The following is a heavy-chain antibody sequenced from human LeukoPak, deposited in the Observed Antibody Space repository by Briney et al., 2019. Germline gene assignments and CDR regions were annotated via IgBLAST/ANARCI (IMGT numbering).Heavy chain of an antibody. CDR3: ARHSRDIVVVPAAIPAGFFDY. J-gene: IGHJ4*02. V-gene: IGHV4-4*07. CDR1: GGSISSYY. D-gene: IGHD2-2*01. CDR2: IYTSGST. Sequence: PSETLSLTCTVSGGSISSYYWSWIRQPAGKGLEWIGRIYTSGSTNYNPSLKSRVTMSVDTSKNRFSLKLSSVTAADTAVYYCARHSRDIVVVPAAIPAGFFDYWGQGTLVTVSS.